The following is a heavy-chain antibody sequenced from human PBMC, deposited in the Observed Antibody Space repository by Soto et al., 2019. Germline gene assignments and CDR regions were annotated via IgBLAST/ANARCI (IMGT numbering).Heavy chain of an antibody. CDR1: GFTFSSYA. CDR3: ARVVIPLTDAFDI. Sequence: GGSLRLSCAASGFTFSSYAMSWVRQAPGKGLEWVSAISGSGGSTYYADSVKGRFTISRDNSKNTLYLQMNSLRAEDTAVYYCARVVIPLTDAFDIWGQGTMVTVSS. CDR2: ISGSGGST. V-gene: IGHV3-23*01. D-gene: IGHD3-22*01. J-gene: IGHJ3*02.